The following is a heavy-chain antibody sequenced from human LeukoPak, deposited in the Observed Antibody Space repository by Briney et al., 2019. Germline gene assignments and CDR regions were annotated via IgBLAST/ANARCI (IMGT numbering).Heavy chain of an antibody. CDR2: INPNSGGT. V-gene: IGHV1-2*02. CDR1: GYTFTGYY. J-gene: IGHJ4*02. D-gene: IGHD5-18*01. Sequence: LWASVKVSCKASGYTFTGYYMHWVRQAPGQGLEWMGWINPNSGGTNYAQKFQGRVTMTRDTSISTAYMELSRLRSDDTAVYYCARVSGRALASGYRYDYWGQGTLVTVSS. CDR3: ARVSGRALASGYRYDY.